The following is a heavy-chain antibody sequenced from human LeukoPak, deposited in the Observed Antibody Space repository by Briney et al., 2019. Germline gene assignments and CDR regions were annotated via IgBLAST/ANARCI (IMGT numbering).Heavy chain of an antibody. J-gene: IGHJ4*02. CDR3: ARSSVGATFDY. CDR2: IYHSGST. Sequence: SGTLSLTCAVSGGSISSSNWWSWVRQPPGKGLEWIGEIYHSGSTNYNPSLKSRVTISVDKSNNQFSLKLSSVTAADTAVYYCARSSVGATFDYWGQGTLVTVSS. V-gene: IGHV4-4*02. CDR1: GGSISSSNW. D-gene: IGHD1-26*01.